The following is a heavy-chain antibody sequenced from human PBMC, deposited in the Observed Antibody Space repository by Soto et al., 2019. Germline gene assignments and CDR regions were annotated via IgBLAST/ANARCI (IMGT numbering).Heavy chain of an antibody. V-gene: IGHV3-7*04. CDR2: INQDGSEK. D-gene: IGHD1-26*01. J-gene: IGHJ4*02. CDR1: ESTVSRDW. Sequence: EVHLVESGGGLVQTGGSLRLSCAIFESTVSRDWMNWGRQAPGKGLEWVAHINQDGSEKYYVDSVKGRFTISRYNAKKSLCLQMNSLRPADTAMYYCSGGVGDAFWGQGTLVTVSS. CDR3: SGGVGDAF.